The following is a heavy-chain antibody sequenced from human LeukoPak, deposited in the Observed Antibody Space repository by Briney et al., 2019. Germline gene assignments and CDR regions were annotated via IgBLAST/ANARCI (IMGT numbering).Heavy chain of an antibody. V-gene: IGHV6-1*01. CDR3: ARGHSYGLREWLLRRGHFDY. J-gene: IGHJ4*02. CDR2: TYYRSKWII. CDR1: GDSVSSSSSA. Sequence: SQTLSLTCAISGDSVSSSSSAWSWIRQSPSRGLEWLGRTYYRSKWIIDYAVSVESRITINPDTSKNQFSLKLSSVTAADTAVYYCARGHSYGLREWLLRRGHFDYWGQGTLVTVSS. D-gene: IGHD3-22*01.